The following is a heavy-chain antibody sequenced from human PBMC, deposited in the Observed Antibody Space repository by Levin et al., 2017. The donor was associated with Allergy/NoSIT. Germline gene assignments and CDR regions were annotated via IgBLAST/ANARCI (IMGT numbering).Heavy chain of an antibody. CDR2: ISAYNGNT. J-gene: IGHJ4*02. CDR1: GYTFTSYG. V-gene: IGHV1-18*01. CDR3: ARDRTEGASSAFYYFDY. Sequence: GESLKISCKASGYTFTSYGISWVRQAPGQGLEWMGWISAYNGNTNYAQKLQGRVTMTTDTSTSTAYMELRSLRSDDTAVYYCARDRTEGASSAFYYFDYWGQGTLVTVSS. D-gene: IGHD6-6*01.